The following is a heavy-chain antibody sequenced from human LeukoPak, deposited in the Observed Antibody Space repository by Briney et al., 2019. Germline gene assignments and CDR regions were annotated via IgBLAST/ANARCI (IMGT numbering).Heavy chain of an antibody. CDR3: AAEYHHDSGFDY. Sequence: GGSLRLSCADSGFTFSSYSMNWVRQAPGKGLEWLSYISSSSSPIYYADSVKGRFTISRDNAKNSLYLQMNSLRDEDTAVYYCAAEYHHDSGFDYWGQGTLVTVSS. CDR2: ISSSSSPI. J-gene: IGHJ4*02. D-gene: IGHD1-1*01. V-gene: IGHV3-48*02. CDR1: GFTFSSYS.